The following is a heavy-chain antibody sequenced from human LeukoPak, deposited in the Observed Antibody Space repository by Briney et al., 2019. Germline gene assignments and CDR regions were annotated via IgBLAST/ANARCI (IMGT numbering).Heavy chain of an antibody. CDR1: GGSISSGDCY. Sequence: PSQTLSLTCTVSGGSISSGDCYWSWIRQPPGKGLEWIGYIYYSGSTYYNPSLKSRVTISVDTSKNQFSLKLSSVTAADTAVYYCARTPGGWLQYDFYYYYYMDVWGKGTTVTVSS. D-gene: IGHD5-24*01. V-gene: IGHV4-30-4*08. CDR3: ARTPGGWLQYDFYYYYYMDV. CDR2: IYYSGST. J-gene: IGHJ6*03.